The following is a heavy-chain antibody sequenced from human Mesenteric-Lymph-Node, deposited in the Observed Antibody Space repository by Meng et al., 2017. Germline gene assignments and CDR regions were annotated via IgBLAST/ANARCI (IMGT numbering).Heavy chain of an antibody. D-gene: IGHD2-2*01. Sequence: CWAAAGIFSTYDISWVRQAPGQVLEWMGGIIPLLGTANYAQTCQGRVTISADKSTSTAYMELSSMRSEDTAVYYCARDNDPIDIEVVGTAIRYYGMDVWGQGTTVTVSS. CDR2: IIPLLGTA. J-gene: IGHJ6*02. V-gene: IGHV1-69*06. CDR3: ARDNDPIDIEVVGTAIRYYGMDV. CDR1: AGIFSTYD.